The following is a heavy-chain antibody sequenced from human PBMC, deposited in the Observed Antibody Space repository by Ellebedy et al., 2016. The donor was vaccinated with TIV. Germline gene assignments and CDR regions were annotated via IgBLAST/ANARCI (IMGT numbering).Heavy chain of an antibody. Sequence: GGSLRLSXAASGFTFSSYSMNWVRQAPGKGLEWVSYISSSTSTIYYADSVKGRFTISRDNAKNSLYLQMNSLRAEDTAVYYCARVDSSSWHDDPGGMDVWGQGTTVTVSS. CDR3: ARVDSSSWHDDPGGMDV. CDR2: ISSSTSTI. CDR1: GFTFSSYS. J-gene: IGHJ6*02. V-gene: IGHV3-48*04. D-gene: IGHD6-13*01.